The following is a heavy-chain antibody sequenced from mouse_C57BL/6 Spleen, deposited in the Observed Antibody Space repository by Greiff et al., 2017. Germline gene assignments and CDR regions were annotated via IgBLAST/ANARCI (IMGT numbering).Heavy chain of an antibody. CDR3: ARQIRTGYSMDY. CDR1: GYTFTSYW. J-gene: IGHJ4*01. D-gene: IGHD3-2*02. Sequence: QVQLQQPGAELVMPGASVKLSCKASGYTFTSYWMHWVKQRPGQGLEWIGEIDPSDSYTNYNQKFKGKSTLTVDKSSSTAYMQLRSLTSEDSAVYYCARQIRTGYSMDYWGQGTSVTVSS. V-gene: IGHV1-69*01. CDR2: IDPSDSYT.